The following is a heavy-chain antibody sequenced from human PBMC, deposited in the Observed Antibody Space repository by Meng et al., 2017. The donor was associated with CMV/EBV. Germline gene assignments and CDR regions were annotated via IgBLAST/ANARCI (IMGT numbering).Heavy chain of an antibody. CDR3: ARGHLRASDHGS. CDR1: GFTFRNFE. Sequence: GESLKISCVASGFTFRNFEMNWVRQAPGEGLEWISYISGSGTTVDCADSVKGRFTISRDNAKNSLYLQMNSVRVEDTAVYYCARGHLRASDHGSWGQGTVVTVSS. V-gene: IGHV3-48*03. J-gene: IGHJ5*02. D-gene: IGHD5-24*01. CDR2: ISGSGTTV.